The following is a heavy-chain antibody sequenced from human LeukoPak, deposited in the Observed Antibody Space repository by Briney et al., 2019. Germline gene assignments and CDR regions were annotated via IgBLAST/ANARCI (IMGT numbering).Heavy chain of an antibody. J-gene: IGHJ5*02. V-gene: IGHV3-30-3*01. CDR2: ISYDGSNK. CDR3: AKDKLAGIGSWFDP. D-gene: IGHD6-13*01. CDR1: GFTFSSYA. Sequence: GRSLRLPCAASGFTFSSYAMHWVRQAPGKGLEWVAVISYDGSNKYYADSVKGRFTISRDNSKNTLYLQMNSLRAEDTAVYYCAKDKLAGIGSWFDPWGQGTLVTVSS.